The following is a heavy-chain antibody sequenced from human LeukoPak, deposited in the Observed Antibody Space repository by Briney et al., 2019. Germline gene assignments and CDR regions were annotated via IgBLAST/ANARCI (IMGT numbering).Heavy chain of an antibody. J-gene: IGHJ6*03. D-gene: IGHD5-18*01. V-gene: IGHV3-23*01. Sequence: GGSLRLSCAASGFTFSSYAMSWVRQAPGKGLEWVSAISGSGGSTYYADSVKGRFTISRDNSKNTLYLQMNSLRAEDTAVYYCARDYVESSRIQLWLRTLYYYYYYMDVWGKGTTVTVSS. CDR1: GFTFSSYA. CDR2: ISGSGGST. CDR3: ARDYVESSRIQLWLRTLYYYYYYMDV.